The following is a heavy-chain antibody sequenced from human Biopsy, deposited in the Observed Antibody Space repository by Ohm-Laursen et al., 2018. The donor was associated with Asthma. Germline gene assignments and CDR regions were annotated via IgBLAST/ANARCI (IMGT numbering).Heavy chain of an antibody. CDR2: VTHSGSA. CDR1: GGSLSGYY. D-gene: IGHD6-13*01. CDR3: VRGSSSWHHGPFHYYYGLDV. J-gene: IGHJ6*02. V-gene: IGHV4-34*01. Sequence: GTLSLTCAVYGGSLSGYYWTWIRQTPGRGLEWIGEVTHSGSANYNPSLKRRVTILLDSSKNQFSLKVRSLTAADTAVYYCVRGSSSWHHGPFHYYYGLDVWGQGTTATVSS.